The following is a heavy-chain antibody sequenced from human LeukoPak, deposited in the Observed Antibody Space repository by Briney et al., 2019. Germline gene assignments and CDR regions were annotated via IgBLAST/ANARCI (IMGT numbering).Heavy chain of an antibody. Sequence: PGGSLRLSCAASGFTFSTYDMSWVRQAPGRGLEWVSAISGSGGSTYYAGSVKGRFTISRDNSKNMLYLQMNSLRAEDTAVYYCASNGAITMLTWFDPWGQGTLVTVSS. CDR1: GFTFSTYD. J-gene: IGHJ5*02. CDR2: ISGSGGST. CDR3: ASNGAITMLTWFDP. V-gene: IGHV3-23*01. D-gene: IGHD3-10*02.